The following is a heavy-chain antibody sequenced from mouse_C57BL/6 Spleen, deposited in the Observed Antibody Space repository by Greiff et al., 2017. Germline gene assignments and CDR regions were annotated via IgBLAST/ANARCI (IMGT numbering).Heavy chain of an antibody. CDR3: AGARLREGYFDY. V-gene: IGHV14-2*01. CDR1: GFNIKDYY. J-gene: IGHJ2*01. CDR2: IDPEDGGT. D-gene: IGHD2-2*01. Sequence: EVQLQQSGAELVKPGASVKLSCTASGFNIKDYYMHWVKQRTEQGLEWIGRIDPEDGGTKSAPKFQGKATLTADTSSNTAYLQLSSLTSEGTAVYYCAGARLREGYFDYWGQGTTLTVSS.